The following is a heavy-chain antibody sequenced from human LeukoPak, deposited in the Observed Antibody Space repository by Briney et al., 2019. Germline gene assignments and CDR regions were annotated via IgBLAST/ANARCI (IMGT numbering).Heavy chain of an antibody. CDR2: TNQDGSVR. Sequence: GGSLSLSCATSGFTFSDSWMSWFRQAPGKGLEWVAITNQDGSVRFYVDSVKGRFTISRDNAKNSLYLYMNSLRVEDTAVYFCARASRSTSCECWGQGILVTVSS. D-gene: IGHD6-6*01. CDR3: ARASRSTSCEC. CDR1: GFTFSDSW. V-gene: IGHV3-7*01. J-gene: IGHJ4*02.